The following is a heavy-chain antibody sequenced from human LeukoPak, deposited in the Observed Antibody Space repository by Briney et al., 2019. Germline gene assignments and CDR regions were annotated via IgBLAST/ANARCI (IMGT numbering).Heavy chain of an antibody. CDR1: GGYIISRSHY. CDR3: ARHHAEILVPND. J-gene: IGHJ4*02. Sequence: SETLSLTCTVSGGYIISRSHYWGWIRQPPGKGLEWIGSVYYSGNTYYNPSPKTRATISIDTPTSKNQFSLTLSPVTAADTAVYYCARHHAEILVPNDWGQGTLVTVSS. V-gene: IGHV4-39*01. D-gene: IGHD1-1*01. CDR2: VYYSGNT.